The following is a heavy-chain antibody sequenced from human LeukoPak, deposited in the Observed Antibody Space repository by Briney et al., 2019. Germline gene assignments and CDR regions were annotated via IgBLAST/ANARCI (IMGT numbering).Heavy chain of an antibody. CDR3: ARMNTVLVNGLNSYYYMDV. V-gene: IGHV3-48*03. Sequence: GGSLRLSCTVSGFTFSSYEMNWVRQAPGKGLQWVSYISSSGSTRYYAESVKGRFTISRDNTRNSLYLQMNSLRAEDTALYYCARMNTVLVNGLNSYYYMDVWGKGTTVTISS. D-gene: IGHD5-18*01. CDR2: ISSSGSTR. J-gene: IGHJ6*03. CDR1: GFTFSSYE.